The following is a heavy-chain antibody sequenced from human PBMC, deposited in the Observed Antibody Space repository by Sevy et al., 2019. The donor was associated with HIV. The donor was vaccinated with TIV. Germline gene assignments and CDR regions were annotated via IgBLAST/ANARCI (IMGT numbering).Heavy chain of an antibody. CDR3: ARQGGIVDRGFDS. V-gene: IGHV4-39*01. Sequence: SETLSLTCTVSGGSICSSSYEWGWIRQPPGKGLEWIGTISYSGSTHYIPSLRSRVTISVDTSQDQFSLMLRSVTATDTAVYYCARQGGIVDRGFDSWGQGPLVTVSS. J-gene: IGHJ4*02. CDR1: GGSICSSSYE. CDR2: ISYSGST. D-gene: IGHD3-10*01.